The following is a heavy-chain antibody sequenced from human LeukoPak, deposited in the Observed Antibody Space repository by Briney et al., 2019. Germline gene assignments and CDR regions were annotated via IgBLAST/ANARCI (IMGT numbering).Heavy chain of an antibody. CDR3: ARDVYNWNDGMDV. Sequence: GGSLRLSCAASGFTFSSYEMNWVRQAPGKGLEGVSHISSSGSTIYYADSVKGRFTISRDNAKNSLYLQMNSLRAEDTAVYYCARDVYNWNDGMDVWGQGTTVTVSS. V-gene: IGHV3-48*03. J-gene: IGHJ6*02. CDR2: ISSSGSTI. D-gene: IGHD1-20*01. CDR1: GFTFSSYE.